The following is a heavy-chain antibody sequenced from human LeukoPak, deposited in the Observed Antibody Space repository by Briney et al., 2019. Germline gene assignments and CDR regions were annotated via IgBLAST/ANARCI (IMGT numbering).Heavy chain of an antibody. Sequence: SQTLSLTCTVSGGSISSGDYYWSWIRQPPGKGLEWIGYIYYSGSTYYNPALKSRVTISVDTSKNQFSLKLSSVTAADTAVYYCARKFDTYYFDYWGQGTLVTVSS. V-gene: IGHV4-30-4*08. D-gene: IGHD3-10*01. J-gene: IGHJ4*02. CDR3: ARKFDTYYFDY. CDR2: IYYSGST. CDR1: GGSISSGDYY.